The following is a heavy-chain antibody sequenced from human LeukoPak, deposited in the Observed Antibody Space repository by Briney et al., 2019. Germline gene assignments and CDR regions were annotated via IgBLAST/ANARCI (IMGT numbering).Heavy chain of an antibody. J-gene: IGHJ5*02. Sequence: GESLQISCKGSGNSFTTYWIAWVRQMPGKGLEWMGIIYLADSDTRYSPSFEGRVTISADKSINTAYLQWTSLKASDTAMYYCASQLSTSDNSWNWFDPWAQGTLVTVSS. D-gene: IGHD6-13*01. CDR3: ASQLSTSDNSWNWFDP. CDR1: GNSFTTYW. V-gene: IGHV5-51*01. CDR2: IYLADSDT.